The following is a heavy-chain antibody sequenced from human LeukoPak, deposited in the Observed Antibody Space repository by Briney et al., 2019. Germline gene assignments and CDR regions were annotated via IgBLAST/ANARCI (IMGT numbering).Heavy chain of an antibody. D-gene: IGHD1-26*01. Sequence: GGSLRLSCAASVFTYSSYAMHWVRQAPGKGLEWVAVISYDGSNKYYADSVKGRFTISRDNSKNTLYLQMNSLRAEDTAVYYCARDRVGATDYFDYWGQGILVTVSS. CDR1: VFTYSSYA. V-gene: IGHV3-30-3*01. CDR2: ISYDGSNK. CDR3: ARDRVGATDYFDY. J-gene: IGHJ4*02.